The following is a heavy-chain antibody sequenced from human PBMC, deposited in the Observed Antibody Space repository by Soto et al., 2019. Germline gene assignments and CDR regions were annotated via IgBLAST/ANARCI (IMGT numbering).Heavy chain of an antibody. J-gene: IGHJ6*02. CDR2: IIPIFGTA. D-gene: IGHD2-15*01. CDR3: ARDRIDIVVVVAATYYYCGMDV. Sequence: QVQLVQSGAEVKKPGSSVKVSCKASGGTFSSYAISWVRQAPGQGLEWMGGIIPIFGTANYAQKFQGRVTITADESTGTAYMELSSLRSEETAVYYCARDRIDIVVVVAATYYYCGMDVWGQGTTVPVSS. V-gene: IGHV1-69*01. CDR1: GGTFSSYA.